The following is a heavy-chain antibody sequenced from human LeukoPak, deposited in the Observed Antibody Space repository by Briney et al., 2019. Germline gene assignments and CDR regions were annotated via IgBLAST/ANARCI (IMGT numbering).Heavy chain of an antibody. CDR3: AKGPSPFEY. CDR1: GFTFSSYG. Sequence: GGSLRLSCAASGFTFSSYGMHWVRQAPGQGLEWVAVILHDGSNEYYADSVKGRFTISRDNSKNTLYLQMNSLRAEDTAVYYCAKGPSPFEYWSQGTLVTVSS. J-gene: IGHJ4*02. CDR2: ILHDGSNE. V-gene: IGHV3-30*18.